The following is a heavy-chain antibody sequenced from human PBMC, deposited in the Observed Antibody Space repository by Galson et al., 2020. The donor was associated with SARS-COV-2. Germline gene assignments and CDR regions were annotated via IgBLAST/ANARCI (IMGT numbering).Heavy chain of an antibody. CDR3: AKVFGTGRAFDAFDL. CDR1: GDSITTYY. D-gene: IGHD3-16*01. CDR2: IYTRGST. V-gene: IGHV4-4*08. Sequence: SETLSLTCTVSGDSITTYYYNWIRQPPGKGLEWIGYIYTRGSTNYNPSLKSRVTISVDTSKNQFSLKLSSVTAADTAVYYCAKVFGTGRAFDAFDLWGQGTMVTVSS. J-gene: IGHJ3*01.